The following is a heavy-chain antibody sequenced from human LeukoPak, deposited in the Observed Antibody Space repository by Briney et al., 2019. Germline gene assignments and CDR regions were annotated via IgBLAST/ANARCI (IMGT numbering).Heavy chain of an antibody. V-gene: IGHV3-66*01. D-gene: IGHD5-18*01. Sequence: PGGSLRLSCAASGFTVSSNYMSWVRQAPGKGLEWVSVIYSGGSTYYEDSVKGRFTISRDNSKNTLYLQMNSLRAEDTAVYYCARESRGYSYEEYYFDYWGQGTLVTVSS. CDR3: ARESRGYSYEEYYFDY. CDR1: GFTVSSNY. J-gene: IGHJ4*02. CDR2: IYSGGST.